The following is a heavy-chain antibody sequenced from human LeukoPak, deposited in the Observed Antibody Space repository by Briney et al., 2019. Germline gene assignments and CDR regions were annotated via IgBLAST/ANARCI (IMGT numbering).Heavy chain of an antibody. Sequence: ASVKVSCKASGYTFTSYDINWVRQAPGQGLEWMGGIIPIFGTANYAQKFQGRVTITADESTSTAYMELSSLRSEDTAVYYCARVEMATIRFYYYMDVWGKGTTVTVSS. D-gene: IGHD5-24*01. CDR1: GYTFTSYD. V-gene: IGHV1-69*13. CDR3: ARVEMATIRFYYYMDV. J-gene: IGHJ6*03. CDR2: IIPIFGTA.